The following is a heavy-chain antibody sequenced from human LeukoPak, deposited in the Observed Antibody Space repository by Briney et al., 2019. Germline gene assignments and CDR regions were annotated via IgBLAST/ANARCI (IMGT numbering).Heavy chain of an antibody. V-gene: IGHV4-38-2*02. CDR2: INHSGST. J-gene: IGHJ3*02. D-gene: IGHD3-22*01. CDR3: ARVGDSSGGDAFDI. Sequence: SETLSLTCTVSGYSISSGYYWGWIRQPPGKGLEWIGSINHSGSTYYNPSLKSRVTISVDTSKNQFSLKLSSVTAADTAVYYCARVGDSSGGDAFDIWGQGTMVTVSS. CDR1: GYSISSGYY.